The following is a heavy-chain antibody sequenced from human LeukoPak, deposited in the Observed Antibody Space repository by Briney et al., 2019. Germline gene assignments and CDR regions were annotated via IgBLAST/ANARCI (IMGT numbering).Heavy chain of an antibody. Sequence: SETLSLTCTVSGGSISSGSYYWSWIRQPAGKGLEWIGRIHTTGSTNYNPSLKSRVTMSVDTSKNQFSLKLSSVTAADTAVYYCAREKYDEDWFDPWGQGTLVTVSS. D-gene: IGHD1-1*01. CDR3: AREKYDEDWFDP. J-gene: IGHJ5*02. CDR1: GGSISSGSYY. CDR2: IHTTGST. V-gene: IGHV4-61*02.